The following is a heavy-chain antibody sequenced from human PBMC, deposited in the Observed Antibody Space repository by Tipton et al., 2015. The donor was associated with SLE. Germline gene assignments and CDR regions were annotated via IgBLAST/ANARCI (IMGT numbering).Heavy chain of an antibody. CDR1: GFTFSSYA. V-gene: IGHV3-23*01. Sequence: GSLRLSCAASGFTFSSYAMSWVRQAPGKGLEWASAISGSGGSTYYADSVKGRFTISRDNSKNTLYLQMNSLRAEDTAVYYCATSYSSSYYYYYYYMDVWGTGTTVTVSS. D-gene: IGHD6-6*01. J-gene: IGHJ6*03. CDR3: ATSYSSSYYYYYYYMDV. CDR2: ISGSGGST.